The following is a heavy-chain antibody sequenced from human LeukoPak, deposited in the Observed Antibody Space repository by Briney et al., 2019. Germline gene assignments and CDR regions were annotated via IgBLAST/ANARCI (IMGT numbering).Heavy chain of an antibody. V-gene: IGHV3-30-3*01. Sequence: GGSLRLSCAASGFTFSSYAIHWVRQAPGKGLEWVTVISYDGSNKYYADSVKGRFTISRDNSKNTLYLQMNSLRAEDTAVYYCARELAYRLLLDYWGQGTLVTVSS. CDR2: ISYDGSNK. CDR3: ARELAYRLLLDY. CDR1: GFTFSSYA. D-gene: IGHD2-2*01. J-gene: IGHJ4*02.